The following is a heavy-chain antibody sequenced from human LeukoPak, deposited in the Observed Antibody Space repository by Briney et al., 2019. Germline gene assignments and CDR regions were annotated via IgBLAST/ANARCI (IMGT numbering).Heavy chain of an antibody. CDR3: ARHRGQWLVPDY. V-gene: IGHV3-23*01. CDR2: ISGSGDRT. Sequence: PGGSLRLSCAASGFTFSNYAMSWVRQAPGKGLEWVSSISGSGDRTYYTDSVRGRFTISRDNSKNTLYLQTNSLRAEDTALYYCARHRGQWLVPDYWGQGTLVTVSS. D-gene: IGHD6-19*01. CDR1: GFTFSNYA. J-gene: IGHJ4*02.